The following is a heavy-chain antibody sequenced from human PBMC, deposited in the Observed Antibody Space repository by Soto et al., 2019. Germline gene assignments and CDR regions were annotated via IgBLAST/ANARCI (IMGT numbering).Heavy chain of an antibody. J-gene: IGHJ3*02. V-gene: IGHV1-69*13. CDR2: IIPIFGTA. D-gene: IGHD3-22*01. Sequence: SVKVSCKASGGTFSRYAISWVRQAPGQGLEWMGGIIPIFGTANYAQKFQGRVTITADESTSTAYMELSSLRSEDTAVYYCARGDYYDSGGYPHAFDIWGQGTMVTVSS. CDR1: GGTFSRYA. CDR3: ARGDYYDSGGYPHAFDI.